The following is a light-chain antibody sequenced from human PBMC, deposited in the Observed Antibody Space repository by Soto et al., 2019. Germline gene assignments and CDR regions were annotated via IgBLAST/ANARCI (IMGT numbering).Light chain of an antibody. Sequence: QPVLTQPPSASGTPGQRVTISCSGSNSNIGSNTVNWYQQFPGTAPRFLIYGNDLRPSGVPDRFSASKSVTSASLAISGLQSEDEADYYCAVWDDSLRGRVFGGGTKLTVL. CDR2: GND. CDR3: AVWDDSLRGRV. V-gene: IGLV1-44*01. CDR1: NSNIGSNT. J-gene: IGLJ2*01.